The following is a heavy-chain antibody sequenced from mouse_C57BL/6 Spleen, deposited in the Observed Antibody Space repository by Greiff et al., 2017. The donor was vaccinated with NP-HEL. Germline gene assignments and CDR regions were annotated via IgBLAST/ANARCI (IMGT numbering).Heavy chain of an antibody. J-gene: IGHJ4*01. CDR3: ARREVTTWAMDY. V-gene: IGHV1-7*01. CDR1: GYTFTSYW. Sequence: VQVVESGAELAKPGASVKLSCKASGYTFTSYWMHWVKQRPGQGLEWIGYINPSSGYTKYNQKFKDKATLTADKSSSTAYMQLSSLTYEDSAVYYCARREVTTWAMDYWGQGTSVTVSS. D-gene: IGHD2-2*01. CDR2: INPSSGYT.